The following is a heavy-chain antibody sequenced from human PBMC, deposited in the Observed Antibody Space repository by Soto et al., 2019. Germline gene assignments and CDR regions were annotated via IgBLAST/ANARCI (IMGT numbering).Heavy chain of an antibody. V-gene: IGHV1-18*01. CDR1: GYRFSSYG. D-gene: IGHD3-22*01. CDR3: ARDRLRGYDSSGFYA. J-gene: IGHJ5*02. Sequence: QVQLVQSGAELRKPGASVKVSCQAYGYRFSSYGVHWLRQAPGQGLEWMGWRDPNYGNRNYAQKFEDRLSMTTATTTNTIYMELKSLKSDDTAIYYCARDRLRGYDSSGFYAWGQGTLVTVSS. CDR2: RDPNYGNR.